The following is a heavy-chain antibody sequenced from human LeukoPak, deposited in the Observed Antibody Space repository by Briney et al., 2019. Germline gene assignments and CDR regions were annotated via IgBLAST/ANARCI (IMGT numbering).Heavy chain of an antibody. J-gene: IGHJ4*02. CDR1: GFTFSTHS. CDR2: NSSSSSTI. V-gene: IGHV3-48*04. Sequence: GGPLRLSCAASGFTFSTHSMNWVRQAPGKGLEWVSYNSSSSSTIYYADSVKGRFTISRDNAKTSLFLQMNSLRAEDTAVYYCARNDFWSGFYYWGQGTLVTASS. CDR3: ARNDFWSGFYY. D-gene: IGHD3-3*01.